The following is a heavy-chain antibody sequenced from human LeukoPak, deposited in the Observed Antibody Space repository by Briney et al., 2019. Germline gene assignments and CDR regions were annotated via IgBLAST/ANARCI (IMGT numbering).Heavy chain of an antibody. J-gene: IGHJ4*02. CDR1: GFTFSDYS. V-gene: IGHV3-53*01. Sequence: PGGSLRLSCAASGFTFSDYSMSWIRHGPGTGLEWVSVIYSGGSTYYADSVKGRFTISRDNSKNTLYLQMNSLRAEDTAVYYCARDRKVGATEYDYWGQGTLVTVSS. CDR2: IYSGGST. CDR3: ARDRKVGATEYDY. D-gene: IGHD1-26*01.